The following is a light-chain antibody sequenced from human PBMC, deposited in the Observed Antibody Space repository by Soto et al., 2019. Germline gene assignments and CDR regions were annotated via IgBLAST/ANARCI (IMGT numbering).Light chain of an antibody. CDR2: SAS. CDR1: KSFSSE. CDR3: QQGHNWPLT. J-gene: IGKJ2*01. V-gene: IGKV3-15*01. Sequence: EIVMTQSPATLSVSPGERATLSCRASKSFSSELAGYQQKPGHPPRPLIYSASTRATGVPARFTGSGSGSEFTLTISGLQSEDFAVYYCQQGHNWPLTFGQGTRLEI.